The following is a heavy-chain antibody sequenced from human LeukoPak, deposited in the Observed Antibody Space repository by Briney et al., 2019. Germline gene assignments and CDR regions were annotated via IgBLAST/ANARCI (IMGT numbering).Heavy chain of an antibody. CDR3: APTLLRGLNVGFDM. J-gene: IGHJ3*02. D-gene: IGHD3-10*01. V-gene: IGHV1-2*07. CDR1: GYTFTSYY. Sequence: ASVKVSCKASGYTFTSYYIHWVRQAPGQGLEWMGWINPNSGGTNYARKFEGRVTMTSDTSTNTAYMALSWLKSDDTAVYYCAPTLLRGLNVGFDMWGQGRMVSVSS. CDR2: INPNSGGT.